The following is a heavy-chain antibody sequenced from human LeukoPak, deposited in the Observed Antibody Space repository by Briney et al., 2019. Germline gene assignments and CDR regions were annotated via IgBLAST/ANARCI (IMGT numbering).Heavy chain of an antibody. J-gene: IGHJ6*03. V-gene: IGHV3-23*01. CDR2: ISGSGGST. CDR3: ASFIDYYYYYMDV. D-gene: IGHD1-26*01. Sequence: GGSLRLSCAASGFTFSSYAMSWVRQAPGKGLEWVSAISGSGGSTYYADSVKGRFTISGDNSKNTLYLQMNSLRAEDTAVYYCASFIDYYYYYMDVWGKGTTVTVSS. CDR1: GFTFSSYA.